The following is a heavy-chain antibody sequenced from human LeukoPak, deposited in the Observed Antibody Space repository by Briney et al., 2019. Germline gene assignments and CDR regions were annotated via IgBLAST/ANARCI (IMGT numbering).Heavy chain of an antibody. J-gene: IGHJ4*02. Sequence: SETLSLTCTVSDYSINSNYYWGWIRQPPGQGLEWIGEINHSGSTNYNPSLKSRVTISVDTSKNQFSLKLSSVTAEDTAVYYCARQNCGGDCYVDYWGQGTLVTVSS. D-gene: IGHD2-21*02. CDR3: ARQNCGGDCYVDY. V-gene: IGHV4-38-2*02. CDR2: INHSGST. CDR1: DYSINSNYY.